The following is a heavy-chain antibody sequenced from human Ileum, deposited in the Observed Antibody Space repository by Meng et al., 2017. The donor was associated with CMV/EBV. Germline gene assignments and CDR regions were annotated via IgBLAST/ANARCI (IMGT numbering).Heavy chain of an antibody. CDR2: IYRGGST. CDR3: ARDREQVYDY. CDR1: GDLISSSRFY. D-gene: IGHD5/OR15-5a*01. Sequence: SETLSLTCTVSGDLISSSRFYWGWIRQPPGKGLEWIANIYRGGSTYYNPSLRTRVVISVDTSKNQFSLTLSSVTAADTAIYYCARDREQVYDYWGQGMLVTVSS. V-gene: IGHV4-39*07. J-gene: IGHJ4*02.